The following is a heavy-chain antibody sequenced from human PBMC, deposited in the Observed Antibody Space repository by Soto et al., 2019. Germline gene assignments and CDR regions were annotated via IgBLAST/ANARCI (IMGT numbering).Heavy chain of an antibody. J-gene: IGHJ4*02. CDR3: ASRDSSGWQFDY. Sequence: SETLSLTCAVYGGSFSGYYWSWIRQPPGKGLEWIGEINHSGSTNYNPSLKSRVTISVDTSKNQFSLKLSSVTAADTAVYYCASRDSSGWQFDYWGQGTLVTVSS. D-gene: IGHD6-19*01. CDR1: GGSFSGYY. V-gene: IGHV4-34*01. CDR2: INHSGST.